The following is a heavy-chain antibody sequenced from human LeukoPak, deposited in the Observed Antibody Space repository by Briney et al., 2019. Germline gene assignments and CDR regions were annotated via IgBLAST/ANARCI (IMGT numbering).Heavy chain of an antibody. Sequence: GGSLRLSCAASGFTFSSYAMSWVSQAPGKGLEWVSAISGSGGSTYYADSVKGRFTISRDNSKNTLYLQMNSLRAEDTAVYYCAKVPTMIVVVAYFDYWGQGTLVTVSS. V-gene: IGHV3-23*01. J-gene: IGHJ4*02. CDR3: AKVPTMIVVVAYFDY. D-gene: IGHD3-22*01. CDR1: GFTFSSYA. CDR2: ISGSGGST.